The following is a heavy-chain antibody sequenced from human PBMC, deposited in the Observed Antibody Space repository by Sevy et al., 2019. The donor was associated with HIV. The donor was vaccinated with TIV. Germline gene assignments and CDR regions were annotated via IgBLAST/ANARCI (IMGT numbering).Heavy chain of an antibody. CDR3: VRGGDFNDRSAKRDFDY. D-gene: IGHD3-22*01. V-gene: IGHV3-33*01. CDR2: IWNDGSNK. CDR1: GFTFSNYG. Sequence: GGSLRLSCAASGFTFSNYGMHWVRQAPGKGLEWVAVIWNDGSNKYYADSVKGRFTISRDNSKNTLYLQMNSLRVEDTAVYFSVRGGDFNDRSAKRDFDYWGQGTLVTVSS. J-gene: IGHJ4*02.